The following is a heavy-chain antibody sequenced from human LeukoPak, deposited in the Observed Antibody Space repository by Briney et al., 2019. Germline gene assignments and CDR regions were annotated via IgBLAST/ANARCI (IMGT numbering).Heavy chain of an antibody. V-gene: IGHV3-64*02. CDR3: VRWGYYSNYDY. CDR2: ITNNGGST. D-gene: IGHD4-11*01. Sequence: PGGSLRLSCAASGFSFSIFAMHRVRQAPGKQLEYVSAITNNGGSTYYADSVKGRFTISRDNSKNTLYLQMGSLRPEDMAVYYCVRWGYYSNYDYWGQGTLVTVSS. CDR1: GFSFSIFA. J-gene: IGHJ4*02.